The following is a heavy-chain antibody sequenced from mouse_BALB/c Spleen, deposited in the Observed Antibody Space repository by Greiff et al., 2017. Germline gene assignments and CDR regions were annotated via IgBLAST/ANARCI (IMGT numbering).Heavy chain of an antibody. J-gene: IGHJ2*01. CDR3: ARQERYDVPFDY. D-gene: IGHD2-14*01. V-gene: IGHV5-6*01. CDR1: GFTFSSYG. CDR2: ISSGGSYT. Sequence: EVQVVESGGDLVKPGGSLKLSCAASGFTFSSYGMSWVRQTPDKRLEWVATISSGGSYTYYPDSVKGRFTISRDNAKNTLYLQMSSLKSEDTAMYYCARQERYDVPFDYWGQGTTRTVSS.